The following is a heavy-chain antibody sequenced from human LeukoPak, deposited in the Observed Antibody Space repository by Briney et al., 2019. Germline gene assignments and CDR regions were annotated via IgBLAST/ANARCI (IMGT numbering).Heavy chain of an antibody. Sequence: PSETLSLTCTVSGGSISSHYWSWIRQPPGKGLEWIGYIYYSGSTNYNPSLKSRVTISVDTSKNQFSLKLSSVTAADTAVYYCAREVGGGYKTIDAFDIWGQGTMVTVSS. CDR3: AREVGGGYKTIDAFDI. V-gene: IGHV4-59*11. J-gene: IGHJ3*02. CDR2: IYYSGST. CDR1: GGSISSHY. D-gene: IGHD5-24*01.